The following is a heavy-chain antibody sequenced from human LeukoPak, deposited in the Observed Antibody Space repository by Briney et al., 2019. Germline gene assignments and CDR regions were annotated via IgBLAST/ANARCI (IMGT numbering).Heavy chain of an antibody. CDR3: ARDRVVVVPAYAFDI. J-gene: IGHJ3*02. CDR1: GFTFSSYS. D-gene: IGHD2-2*01. CDR2: ISSSSSYI. Sequence: GGSLRLSCAASGFTFSSYSMNWVRQAPGKGLEWVSSISSSSSYIFYADSVKGRFTISRDNAKNSLYLQMNSLRAEDTAVYYCARDRVVVVPAYAFDIWGQGTMVAVSS. V-gene: IGHV3-21*01.